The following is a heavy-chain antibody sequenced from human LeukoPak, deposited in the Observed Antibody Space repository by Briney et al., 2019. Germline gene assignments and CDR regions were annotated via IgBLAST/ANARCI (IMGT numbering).Heavy chain of an antibody. V-gene: IGHV1-69*01. CDR3: ARDLAYCDYVWGSYRHPHFDY. CDR1: GGTFSSYA. D-gene: IGHD3-16*02. CDR2: IIPIFGTA. J-gene: IGHJ4*02. Sequence: SVKVSCKASGGTFSSYAISWVRQAPGQGLEWMGGIIPIFGTANYAQKFQGRVTITADESTSTAYMELSSLRSEDTAVYYCARDLAYCDYVWGSYRHPHFDYWGQGTLVTVSS.